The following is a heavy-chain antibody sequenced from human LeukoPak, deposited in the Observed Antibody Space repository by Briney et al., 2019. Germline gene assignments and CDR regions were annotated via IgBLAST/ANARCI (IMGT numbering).Heavy chain of an antibody. D-gene: IGHD3-10*01. CDR1: GFSFSSHA. J-gene: IGHJ4*02. CDR3: AKRGGYGSGSYHFDY. CDR2: ISVSGGST. V-gene: IGHV3-23*01. Sequence: GGSLRLSCAASGFSFSSHAMGWVRQAPGKGLEWVSAISVSGGSTYYADSVKGRFTISRDNSKNTLYLQMNSLRAEDTAVYYCAKRGGYGSGSYHFDYWGQETLVTVSS.